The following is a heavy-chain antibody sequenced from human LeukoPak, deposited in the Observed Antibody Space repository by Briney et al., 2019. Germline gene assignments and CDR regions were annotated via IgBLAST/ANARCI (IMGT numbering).Heavy chain of an antibody. CDR1: GYTFTGYH. V-gene: IGHV1-2*06. CDR2: INPNSGDT. CDR3: ARVEEVWWELRDYYYGMDV. Sequence: ASVKVSCKASGYTFTGYHMHWVRQAPGQGLEWMGRINPNSGDTNYAQKFQGRVTMTRDTSISTAYMELSRLRSDDTAVYYCARVEEVWWELRDYYYGMDVWGQGTTVTVSS. J-gene: IGHJ6*02. D-gene: IGHD2-15*01.